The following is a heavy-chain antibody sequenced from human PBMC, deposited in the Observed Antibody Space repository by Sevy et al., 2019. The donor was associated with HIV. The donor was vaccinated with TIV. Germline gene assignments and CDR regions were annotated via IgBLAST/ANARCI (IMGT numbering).Heavy chain of an antibody. V-gene: IGHV1-18*01. CDR1: GYTFTSYG. CDR3: ARCQLSRYYDFWSGHYTYFDY. D-gene: IGHD3-3*01. J-gene: IGHJ4*02. CDR2: ISAYNGNT. Sequence: ASVKVSCKASGYTFTSYGISWVRQAPGQGLEWMGWISAYNGNTNYEQKLQGRVTMTTDTSTSTAYMELRSLRSDDTAVYYCARCQLSRYYDFWSGHYTYFDYRGQGTLVTVSS.